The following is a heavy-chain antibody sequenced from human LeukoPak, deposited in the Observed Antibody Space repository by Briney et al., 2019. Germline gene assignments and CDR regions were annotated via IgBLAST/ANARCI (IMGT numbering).Heavy chain of an antibody. CDR3: ARGEAGYLEAFDV. CDR1: GYTFTQND. D-gene: IGHD3-3*01. CDR2: INPYGDS. J-gene: IGHJ3*01. V-gene: IGHV1-46*03. Sequence: ASVKVSCKASGYTFTQNDMHWVRQAPGQGLEWMGIINPYGDSTYAQKFQGRVTITRDTSTSTVYMALSSLTSDDTGVYFCARGEAGYLEAFDVWGQGTMVTVSS.